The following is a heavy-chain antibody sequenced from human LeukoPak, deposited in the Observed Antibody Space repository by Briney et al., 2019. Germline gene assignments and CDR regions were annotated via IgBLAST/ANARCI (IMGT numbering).Heavy chain of an antibody. CDR1: GFTFSSYA. J-gene: IGHJ4*02. V-gene: IGHV3-30-3*01. D-gene: IGHD2-15*01. Sequence: GRSLRLSCAASGFTFSSYAMHWVRQAPGKGLEWVAVISYDGSNKYYADSVKGRFTISRDNSKNTLYLQMNSLRAEDTAVYYCSHSLGLYWGQGTLVTVSS. CDR2: ISYDGSNK. CDR3: SHSLGLY.